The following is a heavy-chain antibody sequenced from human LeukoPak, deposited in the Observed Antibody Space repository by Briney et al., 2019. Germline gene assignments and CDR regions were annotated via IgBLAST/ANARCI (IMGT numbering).Heavy chain of an antibody. CDR3: AKGGKVLWFGYLSASYFDY. CDR1: GFTFSTYA. Sequence: GGSLRLSCAASGFTFSTYAMHWVRQAPGKGLEWVAVISNDGNNQFYRDSVKGRFNISRDNSKNTLFLEMNSLRAEDTALYYCAKGGKVLWFGYLSASYFDYWGQGALVTVSS. V-gene: IGHV3-30*18. D-gene: IGHD3-10*01. CDR2: ISNDGNNQ. J-gene: IGHJ4*02.